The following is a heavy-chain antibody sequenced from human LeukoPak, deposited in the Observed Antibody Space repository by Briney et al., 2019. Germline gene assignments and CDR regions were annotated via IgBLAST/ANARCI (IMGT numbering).Heavy chain of an antibody. D-gene: IGHD1-7*01. V-gene: IGHV3-23*01. Sequence: GGSLRLSCAASGFTVSSNYMSWVRQAPGKGLEWVSAISGSGVSTYYADSVKGRFTVSRDNSKNTLYLQMSSLRAEDTAVYYCAKDERNWNYNLASQTYDWGQEPWSPSPQ. CDR1: GFTVSSNY. CDR3: AKDERNWNYNLASQTYD. CDR2: ISGSGVST. J-gene: IGHJ4*01.